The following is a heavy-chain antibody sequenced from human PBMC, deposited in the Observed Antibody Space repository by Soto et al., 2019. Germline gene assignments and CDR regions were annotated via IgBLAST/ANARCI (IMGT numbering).Heavy chain of an antibody. D-gene: IGHD6-13*01. Sequence: GASLKISCQGSGYSFNTYRIGWVRQMPGKGLEWMGSFYPDDSHTRYSPSFQGQVTISADRSISTAYLQWSSLKASDTAMYYCARFSSSWGYYYGMDVWGQGTTVTVSS. CDR3: ARFSSSWGYYYGMDV. CDR1: GYSFNTYR. CDR2: FYPDDSHT. V-gene: IGHV5-51*01. J-gene: IGHJ6*02.